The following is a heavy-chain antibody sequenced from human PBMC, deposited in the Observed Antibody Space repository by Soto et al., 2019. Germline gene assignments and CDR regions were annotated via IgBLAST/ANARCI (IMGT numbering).Heavy chain of an antibody. J-gene: IGHJ6*02. CDR3: AREGMAAPSGGLDV. V-gene: IGHV3-11*01. Sequence: GGSLRLSCAASGFPLSDYYMHWLRQAPEKGLEWLSFISGSSNTIYYADAVKGRFTISRDNAKNSLYIQMNNLRPDDTAVYYCAREGMAAPSGGLDVWGHGTTVTVSS. D-gene: IGHD6-6*01. CDR1: GFPLSDYY. CDR2: ISGSSNTI.